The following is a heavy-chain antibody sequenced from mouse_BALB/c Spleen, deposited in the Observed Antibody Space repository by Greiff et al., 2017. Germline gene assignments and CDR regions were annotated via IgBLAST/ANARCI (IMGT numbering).Heavy chain of an antibody. CDR3: ARELRAY. Sequence: QVQLQQSGPELVKPGASVRISCKASGYTFTSYYIHWVKQRPGQGLEWIGWIYPGNVNTKYNEKFKGKATLTADKSSSTAYMQLSSLTSEDSAVYFCARELRAYWGQGTLVTVSA. CDR1: GYTFTSYY. CDR2: IYPGNVNT. D-gene: IGHD1-3*01. J-gene: IGHJ3*01. V-gene: IGHV1S56*01.